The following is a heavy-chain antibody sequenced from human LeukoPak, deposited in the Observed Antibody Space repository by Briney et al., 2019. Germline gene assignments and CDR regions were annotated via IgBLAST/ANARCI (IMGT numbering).Heavy chain of an antibody. V-gene: IGHV3-23*01. J-gene: IGHJ4*02. D-gene: IGHD3-22*01. Sequence: GASLRLSCAASGFTFSSYAMSWVRQAPGKGLEWVSAISGSGGSTYYADSVKGRFTIFRDNSKNTLYLQMNSLRAEDTAVYYCAEDTNYYDTSGPLDYWGQGTLVTVSS. CDR3: AEDTNYYDTSGPLDY. CDR2: ISGSGGST. CDR1: GFTFSSYA.